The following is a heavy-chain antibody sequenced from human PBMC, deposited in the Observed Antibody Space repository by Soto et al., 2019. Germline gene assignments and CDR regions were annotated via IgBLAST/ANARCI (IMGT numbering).Heavy chain of an antibody. CDR3: ARAPYYGSGGDGPYFFDY. J-gene: IGHJ4*02. Sequence: PSETLSLTCTVSGDSITKSLYYWAWVRQTPGKGLEWIASIYYAGNAYYNPSLQSRVTISVDASKNQFSLELQSVTAADSAVYYCARAPYYGSGGDGPYFFDYWGQGTLVTVSS. CDR1: GDSITKSLYY. V-gene: IGHV4-39*01. CDR2: IYYAGNA. D-gene: IGHD2-15*01.